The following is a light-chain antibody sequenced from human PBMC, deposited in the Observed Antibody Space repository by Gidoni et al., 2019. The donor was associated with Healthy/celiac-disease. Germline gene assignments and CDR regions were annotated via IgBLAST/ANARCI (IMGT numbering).Light chain of an antibody. J-gene: IGKJ1*01. CDR3: QQYDNLPWT. Sequence: DIQMTQSPSSLSASVGDRVTITCQASQDISNYLNWYQPKPGKAPKLLIYDASNLETGVPSRFSGSGSGTDFTFTISSLQPEDIATYYCQQYDNLPWTFGQGTKVEIK. CDR2: DAS. V-gene: IGKV1-33*01. CDR1: QDISNY.